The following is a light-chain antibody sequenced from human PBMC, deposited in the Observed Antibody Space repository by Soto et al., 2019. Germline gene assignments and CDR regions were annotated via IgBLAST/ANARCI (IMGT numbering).Light chain of an antibody. CDR3: QQSYITLGT. V-gene: IGKV1-39*01. CDR2: AAS. J-gene: IGKJ5*01. Sequence: DIQMTQSPSSLSASVGDRVIITCRASQSISSYLNWYQQKPGKAPELLIYAASSLQSGVPSRFSGSGSGTDFTLTISSLQPEDFATYYCQQSYITLGTFGQGTRLDIK. CDR1: QSISSY.